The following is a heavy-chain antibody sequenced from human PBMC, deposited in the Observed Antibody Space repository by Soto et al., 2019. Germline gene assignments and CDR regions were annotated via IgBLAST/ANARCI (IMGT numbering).Heavy chain of an antibody. J-gene: IGHJ4*02. Sequence: QITLKESGPTLVKPTQTLTLTCTFSGFSLSTSGVGVGWIRQPPGQALGWLALLYWDDDKRYIPSLKSRLTITKATSKNQVVLTLTNMDPVDTDTYFCAHRSAEYRGYDYFDYWGQGTLVTVSS. CDR3: AHRSAEYRGYDYFDY. V-gene: IGHV2-5*02. D-gene: IGHD5-12*01. CDR2: LYWDDDK. CDR1: GFSLSTSGVG.